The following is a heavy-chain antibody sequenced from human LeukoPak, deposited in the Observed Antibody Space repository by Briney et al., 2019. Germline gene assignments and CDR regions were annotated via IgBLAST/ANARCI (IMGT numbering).Heavy chain of an antibody. CDR2: IKQDGSEK. CDR1: GFVFSSNW. D-gene: IGHD3-10*01. J-gene: IGHJ4*02. CDR3: ARDLVRGTSDY. V-gene: IGHV3-7*01. Sequence: GGSLRLSCAASGFVFSSNWMTWVRQAPGKGLEWVANIKQDGSEKYYVDSVKGRFTISRDNAKNSLYLQMSSLRSEDTAVYYCARDLVRGTSDYWGQGTLVTVSS.